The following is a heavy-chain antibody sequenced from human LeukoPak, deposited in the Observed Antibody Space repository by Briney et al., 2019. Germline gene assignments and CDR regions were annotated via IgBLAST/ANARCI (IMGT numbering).Heavy chain of an antibody. CDR1: GYTFTGYY. CDR3: ATSTIAFYDSSGYYPANYYYYYGMDV. J-gene: IGHJ6*02. CDR2: INPNSGGT. V-gene: IGHV1-2*02. D-gene: IGHD3-22*01. Sequence: ASVKVSCKASGYTFTGYYMHWVRQAPGQGLEWMGWINPNSGGTNYAQKFQGRVTMTRDTSISTAYMELSRLRSDDTAVYYCATSTIAFYDSSGYYPANYYYYYGMDVWGQGTTVTVSS.